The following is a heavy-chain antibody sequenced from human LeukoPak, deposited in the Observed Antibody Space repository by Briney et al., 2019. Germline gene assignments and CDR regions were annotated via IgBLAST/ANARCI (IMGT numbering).Heavy chain of an antibody. Sequence: PGGSLRLSCAASGFTVSSNYMSWVRQAPGKGLEWVSYISSSGNTKYYADSVKGRFTISRDNAKNSLYLQMNSLRAEDTAVYYCPTRKNDFWSGYAYDAFHIWRQETKVNV. V-gene: IGHV3-11*01. J-gene: IGHJ3*02. CDR1: GFTVSSNY. D-gene: IGHD3-3*01. CDR2: ISSSGNTK. CDR3: PTRKNDFWSGYAYDAFHI.